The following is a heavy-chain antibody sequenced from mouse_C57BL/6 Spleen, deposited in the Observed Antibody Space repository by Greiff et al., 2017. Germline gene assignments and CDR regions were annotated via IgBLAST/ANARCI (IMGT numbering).Heavy chain of an antibody. D-gene: IGHD3-2*02. V-gene: IGHV3-6*01. CDR3: AGVAQEGVFDY. Sequence: EVQLVESGPGLVKPSQSLSLTCSVTGYSITSGYYWNWIRQFPGNKLEWMGYISYDGSNNYNPSLKNRISITRDTSKNQFFLKLNSVTTEDTATDYCAGVAQEGVFDYWGQGTTLTVSS. CDR1: GYSITSGYY. CDR2: ISYDGSN. J-gene: IGHJ2*01.